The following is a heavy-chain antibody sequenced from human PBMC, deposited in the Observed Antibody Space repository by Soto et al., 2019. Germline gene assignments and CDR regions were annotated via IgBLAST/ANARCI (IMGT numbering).Heavy chain of an antibody. Sequence: QVQLVESGGGVVQPGRSLRLSCAASGFTFSSYGMHWVRQAPGKGLEWVAVIWYDGSNKYYADSVKGRFTISRDNSKNTLYLQMNSLIAVDTAVYYCARDYDSSGYPRYYFDYWGQGTLVTVSS. J-gene: IGHJ4*02. CDR2: IWYDGSNK. D-gene: IGHD3-22*01. CDR1: GFTFSSYG. V-gene: IGHV3-33*01. CDR3: ARDYDSSGYPRYYFDY.